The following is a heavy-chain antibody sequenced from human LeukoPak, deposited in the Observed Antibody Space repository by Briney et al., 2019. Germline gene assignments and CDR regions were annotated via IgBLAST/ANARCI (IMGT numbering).Heavy chain of an antibody. V-gene: IGHV4-34*01. Sequence: SETLSLTCAVYGGSFSGYSWTWIRQPPGKGLECIGEINHSGTTNYNPSLKSRVTISLHTSKTQFSLRLSSVTAADTAVYYCARRSLGQHRYFDYWGQGTLATVSS. CDR1: GGSFSGYS. J-gene: IGHJ4*02. CDR3: ARRSLGQHRYFDY. D-gene: IGHD3-16*01. CDR2: INHSGTT.